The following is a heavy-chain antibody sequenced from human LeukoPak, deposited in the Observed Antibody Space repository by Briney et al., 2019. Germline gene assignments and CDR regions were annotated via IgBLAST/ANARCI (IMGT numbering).Heavy chain of an antibody. Sequence: GGSLRLSCAPSGFTFSTYGMHWVRQAPGKGLEWVAFIRYDGSNEYYADSVKGRFTISRDNSKNTLYLQMNSLRAEDTAVYYCAKDSFPTAMISPCDYWGQGTLVTVSS. D-gene: IGHD5-18*01. V-gene: IGHV3-30*02. CDR1: GFTFSTYG. CDR3: AKDSFPTAMISPCDY. J-gene: IGHJ4*02. CDR2: IRYDGSNE.